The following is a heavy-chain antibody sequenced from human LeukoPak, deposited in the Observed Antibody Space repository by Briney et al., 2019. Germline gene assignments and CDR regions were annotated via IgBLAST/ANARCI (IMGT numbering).Heavy chain of an antibody. CDR3: AGDFWSGSKATGGFDP. Sequence: PGGSLRLSCAASGFTFSSYAMSWVRQAPGKGLEWVSAISGSGGSTYYADSVKGRFTISRDNSKNTLYLQMNSLRAEDTAVYYCAGDFWSGSKATGGFDPWSQGTLVTVSS. CDR2: ISGSGGST. CDR1: GFTFSSYA. J-gene: IGHJ5*02. D-gene: IGHD3-3*01. V-gene: IGHV3-23*01.